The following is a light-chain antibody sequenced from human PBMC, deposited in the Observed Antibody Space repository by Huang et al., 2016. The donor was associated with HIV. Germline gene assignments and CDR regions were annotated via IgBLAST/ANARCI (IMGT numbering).Light chain of an antibody. CDR3: QQGYSTPYT. J-gene: IGKJ2*01. CDR1: QTISTF. Sequence: DIQMTQSPSSLSASVGDRVTLPCRASQTISTFLNWYQQKPGKAPKFLIYAASNLQSGVPSKFSGRGSGTDCTLNISSLQPEDFATYYCQQGYSTPYTSGQGTKLEIK. V-gene: IGKV1-39*01. CDR2: AAS.